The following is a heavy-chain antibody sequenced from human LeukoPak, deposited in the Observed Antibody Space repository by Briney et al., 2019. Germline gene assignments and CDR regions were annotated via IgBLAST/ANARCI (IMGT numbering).Heavy chain of an antibody. CDR3: AKAVGATSAFDI. CDR1: GFTFSSYS. J-gene: IGHJ3*02. D-gene: IGHD1-26*01. V-gene: IGHV3-21*01. CDR2: ISSSSSYI. Sequence: PGGSLRLSCAASGFTFSSYSMNWVRQAPGKGLEWVSSISSSSSYIYYADSVKGRFTISRDNAKNSLYLQMNSLRAEDTAVYYCAKAVGATSAFDIWGQGTMVTVSS.